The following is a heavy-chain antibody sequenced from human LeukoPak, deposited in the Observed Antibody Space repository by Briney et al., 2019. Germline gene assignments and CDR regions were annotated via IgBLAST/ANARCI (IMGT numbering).Heavy chain of an antibody. Sequence: SVKVSCKASGYTFTSYGISWVRQAPGQGLEWMGGIIPIFGTANYAQKFQGRVTITADESTSTAYMELSSLRSEDTAVYYCARALGYCSSTSCYTTPTDYYYYMDVWGKGTTVTVSS. V-gene: IGHV1-69*13. D-gene: IGHD2-2*02. J-gene: IGHJ6*03. CDR1: GYTFTSYG. CDR2: IIPIFGTA. CDR3: ARALGYCSSTSCYTTPTDYYYYMDV.